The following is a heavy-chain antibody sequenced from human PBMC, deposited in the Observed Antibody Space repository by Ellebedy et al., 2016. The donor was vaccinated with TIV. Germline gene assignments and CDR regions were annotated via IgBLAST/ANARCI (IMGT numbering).Heavy chain of an antibody. CDR2: ISYDGTDK. CDR1: GFTFTGYA. J-gene: IGHJ6*02. CDR3: ARRATLSYYGLDV. Sequence: GESLKISCAASGFTFTGYAIHWVRQAPGQGLEWVAMISYDGTDKYYADSVKGRFTSSRDNSKNTLFLQMNSLRAEDTAVYYCARRATLSYYGLDVWGQGTAVTVSS. D-gene: IGHD5-24*01. V-gene: IGHV3-30-3*01.